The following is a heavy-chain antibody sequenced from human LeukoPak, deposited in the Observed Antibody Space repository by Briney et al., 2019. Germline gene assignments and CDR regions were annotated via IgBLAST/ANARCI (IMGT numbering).Heavy chain of an antibody. Sequence: PSETLSLTCTVSGGSISSSSYYWGWIRQPPGKGLEWIGSIYYSGGTYYNPSLKSRVTISVDTSKNQFSLKLSSVTAADTAVYYCAREYSYGYVDYFDYWGQGTLVTVSS. J-gene: IGHJ4*02. CDR1: GGSISSSSYY. D-gene: IGHD5-18*01. CDR3: AREYSYGYVDYFDY. V-gene: IGHV4-39*01. CDR2: IYYSGGT.